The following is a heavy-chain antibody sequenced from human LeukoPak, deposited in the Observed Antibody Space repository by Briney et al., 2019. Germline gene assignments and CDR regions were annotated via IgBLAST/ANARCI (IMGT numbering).Heavy chain of an antibody. Sequence: GGSLRLSCAAFGFTFSSYGMHWVRQAPGKGLEWVSAISGSGGSTYYADSVKGRFTISRDNSKNTVYLQMNSLRAEDTAVYYCAKVMYSSSWYGAPFDYWGQGTLVTVSS. CDR1: GFTFSSYG. V-gene: IGHV3-23*01. CDR3: AKVMYSSSWYGAPFDY. J-gene: IGHJ4*02. CDR2: ISGSGGST. D-gene: IGHD6-13*01.